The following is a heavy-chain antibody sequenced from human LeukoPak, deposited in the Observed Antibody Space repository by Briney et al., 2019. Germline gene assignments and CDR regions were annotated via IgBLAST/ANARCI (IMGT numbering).Heavy chain of an antibody. CDR3: ARDAFDTAIYNY. D-gene: IGHD5-18*01. J-gene: IGHJ4*02. CDR1: GFTFSSYT. Sequence: GSLRLSCAASGFTFSSYTMNWVRQAPGKGLEWVSSILSSGSSKYYADSVKGRFTISRDNAKNSLYLQLNGLRAEDTAVYFCARDAFDTAIYNYWGQGTLVTVSS. V-gene: IGHV3-21*01. CDR2: ILSSGSSK.